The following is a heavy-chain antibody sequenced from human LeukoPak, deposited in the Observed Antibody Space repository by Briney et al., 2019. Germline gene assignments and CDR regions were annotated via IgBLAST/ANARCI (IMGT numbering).Heavy chain of an antibody. CDR2: IYYSGST. CDR3: AMTGGAYSYMDV. Sequence: SETLSLTCTVSGGSISSSSYYWGWVRQPPGEGRELIGIIYYSGSTYYNPSLNSRVTISVDTSKNQFSLKLSSVTAADTAVYYCAMTGGAYSYMDVWGKGTTVTVSS. V-gene: IGHV4-39*01. J-gene: IGHJ6*03. D-gene: IGHD3-10*01. CDR1: GGSISSSSYY.